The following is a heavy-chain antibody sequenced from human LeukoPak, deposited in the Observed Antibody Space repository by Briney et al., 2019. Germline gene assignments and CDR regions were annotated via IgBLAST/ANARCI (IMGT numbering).Heavy chain of an antibody. Sequence: PSETLSLTCTVSGGSISSSSYYWGWARQPPGKGLEWIGSIYYSGSTYYNPSLKSRVPISVDTSKNQFSLKLSSVTAADTAVYYCARDVAGSSSQDYYMDVWGKGTTVTVSS. CDR1: GGSISSSSYY. CDR2: IYYSGST. J-gene: IGHJ6*03. CDR3: ARDVAGSSSQDYYMDV. V-gene: IGHV4-39*07. D-gene: IGHD6-6*01.